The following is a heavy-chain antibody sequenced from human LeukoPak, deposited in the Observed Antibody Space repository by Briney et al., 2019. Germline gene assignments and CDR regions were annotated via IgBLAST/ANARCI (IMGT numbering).Heavy chain of an antibody. CDR3: ARGQWELAHDY. D-gene: IGHD1-26*01. V-gene: IGHV4-39*01. J-gene: IGHJ4*02. CDR2: IYYSGST. CDR1: GGSISSSSYY. Sequence: PSETLSLTCTVSGGSISSSSYYWGWIRQPPGKRLEWIGSIYYSGSTYYNPSLKSRVTISVDTSKNQFSLKLSSVTAADTAVYYCARGQWELAHDYWGQGTLVTVSS.